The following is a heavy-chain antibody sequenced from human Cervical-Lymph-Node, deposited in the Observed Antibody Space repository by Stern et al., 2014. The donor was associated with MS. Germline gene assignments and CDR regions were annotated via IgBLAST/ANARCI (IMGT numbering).Heavy chain of an antibody. CDR2: IFTSGRT. V-gene: IGHV4-61*02. J-gene: IGHJ6*02. CDR1: GGFIASSSYY. CDR3: AREDYDGSGHPYYYGLDV. Sequence: QVQLVQSGPGLVKPSQTLSLTCTVSGGFIASSSYYWSWIRQPAGKGLEWIGRIFTSGRTNYNPSLQRRVALSVDSSKNQFSLSLSSVTAADTAVYYCAREDYDGSGHPYYYGLDVWGQGTTVTVSS. D-gene: IGHD3-22*01.